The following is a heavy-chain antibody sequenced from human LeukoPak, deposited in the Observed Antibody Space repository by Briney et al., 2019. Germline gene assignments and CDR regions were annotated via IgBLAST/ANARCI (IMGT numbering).Heavy chain of an antibody. CDR1: GFTFSTYA. J-gene: IGHJ4*02. D-gene: IGHD2-2*01. CDR3: ARYGVSSSTSYIDF. CDR2: ITGDSDYI. Sequence: GGSLRLSCAASGFTFSTYAMNWFRQAPGEGLKWVSCITGDSDYIYYADSAKGRFTISRDNAKNSLYLQMNSLRAEDTAVYYCARYGVSSSTSYIDFWGQGTLVTVSS. V-gene: IGHV3-21*01.